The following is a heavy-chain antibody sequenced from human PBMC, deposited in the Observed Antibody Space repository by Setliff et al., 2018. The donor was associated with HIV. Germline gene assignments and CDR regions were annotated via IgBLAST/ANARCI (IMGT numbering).Heavy chain of an antibody. CDR3: AKDGISGGAYPPYYFDY. J-gene: IGHJ4*01. CDR1: GFTFSTYW. CDR2: INSDGSST. D-gene: IGHD2-15*01. V-gene: IGHV3-74*01. Sequence: GGSLRLSCAASGFTFSTYWMNWVRQAPGKGLVWVSRINSDGSSTGHADSVKGRFTISRDNAKNTVYLQMNSLRAEDTAVYYCAKDGISGGAYPPYYFDYWGHGTLVTVSS.